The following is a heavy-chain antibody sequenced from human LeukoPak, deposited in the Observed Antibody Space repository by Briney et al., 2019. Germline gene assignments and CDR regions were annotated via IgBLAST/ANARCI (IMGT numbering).Heavy chain of an antibody. CDR3: ALQPQLTGSGYCSGTSCINPFDY. CDR1: GFSLSTSEVG. D-gene: IGHD2-2*03. J-gene: IGHJ4*02. CDR2: IYWNDDK. Sequence: SGPTLVNPTQTLTLTCTFSGFSLSTSEVGVGWIRQPPGKALEWLALIYWNDDKRYSPSLKSRLTITKDTSKNQVVLTMTNMDPVDTATYYCALQPQLTGSGYCSGTSCINPFDYWGQGTLVTVSS. V-gene: IGHV2-5*01.